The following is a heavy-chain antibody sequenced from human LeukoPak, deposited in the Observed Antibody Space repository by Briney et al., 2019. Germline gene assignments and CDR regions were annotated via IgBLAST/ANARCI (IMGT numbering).Heavy chain of an antibody. Sequence: SETLSLTCTVSGGSISSGGYYWSWIRQPPGKGLEWIGYIYHSGSTYYNPSLKSRVTISVDRSKNQFSLKLSSVTAADTAVYYCARDGSQAFDIWGQGTMVTVSS. V-gene: IGHV4-30-2*01. CDR3: ARDGSQAFDI. J-gene: IGHJ3*02. CDR1: GGSISSGGYY. CDR2: IYHSGST.